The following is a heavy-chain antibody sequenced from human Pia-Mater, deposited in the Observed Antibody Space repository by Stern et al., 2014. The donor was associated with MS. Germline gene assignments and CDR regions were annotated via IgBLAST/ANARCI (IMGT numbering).Heavy chain of an antibody. D-gene: IGHD5-18*01. V-gene: IGHV4-31*03. J-gene: IGHJ5*02. Sequence: QLQLQESGPGLVKPSQTLSLTCTVSGGSISSGGYYWSWIRQHPGKGLEWIGDIYYSGSTYYNPSLKSRVTISVDTSKNQFSLKLSSVTAADTAVYYCARGPLSYGYRWFDPWGQGTLVTVSS. CDR2: IYYSGST. CDR3: ARGPLSYGYRWFDP. CDR1: GGSISSGGYY.